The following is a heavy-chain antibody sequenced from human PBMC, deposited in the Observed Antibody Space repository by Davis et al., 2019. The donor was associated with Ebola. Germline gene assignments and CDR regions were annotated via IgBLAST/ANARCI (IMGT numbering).Heavy chain of an antibody. CDR2: IWYDGSDK. D-gene: IGHD1-26*01. CDR3: ARDRSSYGYYYYGMDV. V-gene: IGHV3-33*01. CDR1: GFNFSRYG. J-gene: IGHJ6*02. Sequence: GESLKIYCAASGFNFSRYGMHWVRQAPGKGLECVAVIWYDGSDKYYADSVKGRFTISRDNSKNTLYLQMNSLRAEDTAVYYCARDRSSYGYYYYGMDVWGQGTTVTVSS.